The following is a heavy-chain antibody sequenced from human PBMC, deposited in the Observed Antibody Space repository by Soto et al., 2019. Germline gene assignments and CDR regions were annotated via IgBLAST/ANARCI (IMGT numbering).Heavy chain of an antibody. D-gene: IGHD3-9*01. CDR2: IYYSGST. CDR3: ARAFIVNGYYIHDAFDI. J-gene: IGHJ3*02. Sequence: SETLSLTCTVSGGSISSYYWSWIRQPPGKGLEWIGYIYYSGSTNYNPSLKSRVTISVDTSKNQFSLKLSSVTAADTAVYYCARAFIVNGYYIHDAFDIWGQVTMVTVS. V-gene: IGHV4-59*01. CDR1: GGSISSYY.